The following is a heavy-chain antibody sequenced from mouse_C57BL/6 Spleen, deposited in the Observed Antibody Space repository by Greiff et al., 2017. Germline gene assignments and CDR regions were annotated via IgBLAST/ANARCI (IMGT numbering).Heavy chain of an antibody. J-gene: IGHJ2*01. Sequence: EVKLVESEGGLVQPGSSMKLSCTASGFTFSDYYMAWVRQVPEKGLEWVANINYDGSSTYYLDSLKSRFIISRDNATNILYLQMSSLKSEDTATYYCAREVGTGTFDYWGQGTTRTVSS. CDR1: GFTFSDYY. D-gene: IGHD4-1*01. CDR3: AREVGTGTFDY. V-gene: IGHV5-16*01. CDR2: INYDGSST.